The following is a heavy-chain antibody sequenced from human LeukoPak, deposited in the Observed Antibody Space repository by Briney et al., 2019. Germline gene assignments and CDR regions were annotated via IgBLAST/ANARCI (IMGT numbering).Heavy chain of an antibody. CDR1: GGSISSGSYY. J-gene: IGHJ4*02. CDR3: ARGGDIVVVPAAPDY. Sequence: PSETLSLTCIVSGGSISSGSYYWSWIRQPAGKGLEWIGRIYTSGSTYYNPSLKSRVTISVDRSKNQFSLKLSSVTAADTAVYYCARGGDIVVVPAAPDYWGQGTLVTVSS. CDR2: IYTSGST. V-gene: IGHV4-61*02. D-gene: IGHD2-2*01.